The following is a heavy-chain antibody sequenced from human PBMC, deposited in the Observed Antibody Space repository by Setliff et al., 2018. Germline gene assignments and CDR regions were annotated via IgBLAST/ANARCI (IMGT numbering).Heavy chain of an antibody. CDR2: ISHSGST. V-gene: IGHV4-34*01. Sequence: SETLSLTCAVYGGSFNVYFWSWIRQPPGKGLEWIGEISHSGSTNYNPSLKSRVTMSVDKSKNQFSLKLKSVTAADTAVYSFRLAHCNETSCEEDLDYWSQGTRVTSPQ. D-gene: IGHD2-2*01. J-gene: IGHJ4*02. CDR1: GGSFNVYF. CDR3: RLAHCNETSCEEDLDY.